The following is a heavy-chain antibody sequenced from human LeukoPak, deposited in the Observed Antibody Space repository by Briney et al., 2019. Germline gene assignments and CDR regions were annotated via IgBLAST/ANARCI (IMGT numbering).Heavy chain of an antibody. Sequence: GGSLRLSCAASGCTFSSYGMHWVGQAPGKGLEWVAVMWYDGSNKYYADSVKGRFTVSRDNSKNTLYLQMNSLRAEDTAVYYCAREDYDFWSGYYGVPYYFDYWGQGTLVTVSS. D-gene: IGHD3-3*01. J-gene: IGHJ4*02. CDR1: GCTFSSYG. V-gene: IGHV3-33*01. CDR3: AREDYDFWSGYYGVPYYFDY. CDR2: MWYDGSNK.